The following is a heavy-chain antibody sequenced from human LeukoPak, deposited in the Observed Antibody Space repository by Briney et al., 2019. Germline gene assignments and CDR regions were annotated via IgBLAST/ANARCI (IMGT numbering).Heavy chain of an antibody. Sequence: PGGSLRLSCAASGFTFSSYAMHWVRQAPGKGLEWVAVISYDGSNKYYADSVKGRFTNSRDNSKNTLYLQMNSLRAEDTAVYYCARTLAAAGSQSVFAIYYYGMDVWGQGTTVTVSS. CDR3: ARTLAAAGSQSVFAIYYYGMDV. CDR2: ISYDGSNK. CDR1: GFTFSSYA. D-gene: IGHD6-13*01. V-gene: IGHV3-30-3*01. J-gene: IGHJ6*02.